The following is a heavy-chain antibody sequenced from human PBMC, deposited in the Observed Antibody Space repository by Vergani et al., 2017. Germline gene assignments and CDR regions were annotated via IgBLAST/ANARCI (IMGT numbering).Heavy chain of an antibody. Sequence: QITLRESGPTLVKPTQTLTLTCTFSGFSLTTGGECVGCIRQPPGRAQEWLAFVYWNDDERYSASLKSRVTITKDTSKNEVILTMATMDPVDTATYYCVHRLGYFVWDGDFDVWGPGTMVTVSS. CDR1: GFSLTTGGEC. CDR3: VHRLGYFVWDGDFDV. CDR2: VYWNDDE. J-gene: IGHJ3*01. D-gene: IGHD3-10*02. V-gene: IGHV2-5*01.